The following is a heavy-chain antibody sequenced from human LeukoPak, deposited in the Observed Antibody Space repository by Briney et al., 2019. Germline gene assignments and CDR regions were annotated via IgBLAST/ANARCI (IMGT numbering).Heavy chain of an antibody. D-gene: IGHD6-19*01. Sequence: GGSLRLSCAASGFTFSSYAMHWVRRAPGKGLEWVAVISYDGSNKYYADSVKGRFTISRDNSKNTLYLQMNSLRAEDTAVYYCARATEYSSGWYDYYYGMDVWGQGTTVTVSS. J-gene: IGHJ6*02. CDR1: GFTFSSYA. V-gene: IGHV3-30*04. CDR2: ISYDGSNK. CDR3: ARATEYSSGWYDYYYGMDV.